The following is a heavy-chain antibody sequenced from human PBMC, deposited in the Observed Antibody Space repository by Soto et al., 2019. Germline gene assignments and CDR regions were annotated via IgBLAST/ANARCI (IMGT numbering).Heavy chain of an antibody. D-gene: IGHD3-16*02. Sequence: SETLSLTCAVYGGSFSGYYWSWIRQPPGKGLEWIGEINHSGSTNYNPSLKRRVTISVDTSKNQFSLKLSSVTAADTAVYYCATNHYVWGSYRPYDYWGQGTLVTVSS. CDR3: ATNHYVWGSYRPYDY. CDR2: INHSGST. V-gene: IGHV4-34*01. CDR1: GGSFSGYY. J-gene: IGHJ4*02.